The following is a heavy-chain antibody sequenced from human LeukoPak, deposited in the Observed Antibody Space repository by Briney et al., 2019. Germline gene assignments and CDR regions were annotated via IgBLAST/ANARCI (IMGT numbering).Heavy chain of an antibody. Sequence: GGSLRLSCAASGFTFSSYAMSWVRQAPGKGLEWISAISGSGGSTYYADSVTGRFTISRDNSKNTLYLQMNSLRAEDTAVYYCAKEIDYGDANWFDPWGQGTLVTVSS. CDR3: AKEIDYGDANWFDP. V-gene: IGHV3-23*01. CDR1: GFTFSSYA. J-gene: IGHJ5*02. CDR2: ISGSGGST. D-gene: IGHD4-17*01.